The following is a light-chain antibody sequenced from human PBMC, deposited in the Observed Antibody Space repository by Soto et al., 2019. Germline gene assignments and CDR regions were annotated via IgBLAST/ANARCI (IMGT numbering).Light chain of an antibody. CDR1: QSVSSSY. Sequence: EILFTQSPGTLSLSPGERATLSCRASQSVSSSYLAWYQQKPGQAPRLLIYGASSRATGIRERFSSSGAGTEFTRSISRLGPEDVVVYCCQQYGSSTRTFGQGTKVDIK. CDR3: QQYGSSTRT. V-gene: IGKV3-20*01. J-gene: IGKJ1*01. CDR2: GAS.